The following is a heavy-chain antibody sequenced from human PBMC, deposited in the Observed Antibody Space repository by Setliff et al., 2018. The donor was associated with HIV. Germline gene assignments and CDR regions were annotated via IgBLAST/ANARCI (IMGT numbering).Heavy chain of an antibody. Sequence: HPGGSLRLSCAASGSGFTFSSYSMNWVRQAPGKGLEWVSYISSTSSTIYYADSVKGRFTISRDNSKNTLYLQMNSLRAEDTAVYYCAKCGGVTCYSASWYFDYWGQGTLVTVSS. V-gene: IGHV3-48*01. J-gene: IGHJ4*02. D-gene: IGHD2-15*01. CDR3: AKCGGVTCYSASWYFDY. CDR1: GSGFTFSSYS. CDR2: ISSTSSTI.